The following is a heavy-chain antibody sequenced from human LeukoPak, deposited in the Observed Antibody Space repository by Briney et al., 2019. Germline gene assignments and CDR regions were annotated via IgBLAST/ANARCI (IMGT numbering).Heavy chain of an antibody. CDR2: ISDTGDKT. CDR1: GFTLRSYA. CDR3: AKMTDSTPYSSGTFDS. J-gene: IGHJ4*02. D-gene: IGHD3-10*01. Sequence: GGSLRLSCSASGFTLRSYAMGWVRQAPGKGLEWVSAISDTGDKTYYADSVKGRFAISRDNSRNTLYLQMSRLRAEDTALFYCAKMTDSTPYSSGTFDSWGQGTLVTVSS. V-gene: IGHV3-23*01.